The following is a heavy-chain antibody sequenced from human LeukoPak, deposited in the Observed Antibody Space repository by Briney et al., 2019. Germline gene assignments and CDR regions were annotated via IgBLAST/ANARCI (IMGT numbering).Heavy chain of an antibody. Sequence: SVKVSCKASGGTFSTYGISWVRQAPGQGLEWMGGIVPNSGTADYAQKFQGGVTITADKSTSTACMELSSLRTEDTAVYYCASRPAIAAAGDYWGQGTLVTVSS. CDR1: GGTFSTYG. CDR3: ASRPAIAAAGDY. J-gene: IGHJ4*02. V-gene: IGHV1-69*06. CDR2: IVPNSGTA. D-gene: IGHD6-13*01.